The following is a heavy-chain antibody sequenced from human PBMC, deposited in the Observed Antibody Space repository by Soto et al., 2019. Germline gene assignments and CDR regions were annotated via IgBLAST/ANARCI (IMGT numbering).Heavy chain of an antibody. Sequence: QVQLVQSGAEVKKPGSSVKVSCKASVGTFSSYAISWVRQAPGQGLEWMGGIIPIFGKANYAQKFQGRVTITADESTSTAYMELSSLRSEDTAVYYCARDDGIITPGPNWFDPWGQGTLVTVSS. CDR2: IIPIFGKA. CDR1: VGTFSSYA. V-gene: IGHV1-69*12. J-gene: IGHJ5*02. CDR3: ARDDGIITPGPNWFDP. D-gene: IGHD3-10*01.